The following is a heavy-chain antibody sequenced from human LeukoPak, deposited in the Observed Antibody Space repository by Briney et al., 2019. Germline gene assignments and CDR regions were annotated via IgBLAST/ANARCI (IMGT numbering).Heavy chain of an antibody. CDR1: GYTFTSYG. Sequence: ASVKVSCKASGYTFTSYGISWVRQAPGQGLEWMGWISAYNGNTNYAQKLQGRVTMTTDTSTSTAYMELRSLRSDDTAVYYCARDPWNYGEDWFDPWAREPWSPSPQ. CDR2: ISAYNGNT. D-gene: IGHD1-7*01. J-gene: IGHJ5*02. CDR3: ARDPWNYGEDWFDP. V-gene: IGHV1-18*01.